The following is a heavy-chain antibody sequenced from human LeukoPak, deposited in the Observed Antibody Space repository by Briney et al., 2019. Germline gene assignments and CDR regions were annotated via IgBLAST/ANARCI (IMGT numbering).Heavy chain of an antibody. D-gene: IGHD1-26*01. CDR1: TFIFSDYA. Sequence: PGGSLRLSCAASTFIFSDYAMTWVRQAPGKGLEWVSSISSSSSYIYYADSVKGRFTISRDNAKNSLYLQMNSLRAEDTAVYYCARDPVGATPGDAFDIWGQGTMVTVSS. CDR2: ISSSSSYI. J-gene: IGHJ3*02. V-gene: IGHV3-21*01. CDR3: ARDPVGATPGDAFDI.